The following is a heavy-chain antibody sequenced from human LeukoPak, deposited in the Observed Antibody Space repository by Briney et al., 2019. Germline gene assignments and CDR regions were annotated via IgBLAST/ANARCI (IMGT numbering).Heavy chain of an antibody. CDR1: GFTFSSFW. V-gene: IGHV3-74*01. J-gene: IGHJ3*02. CDR3: ARGSRPPAGPHDTYDI. Sequence: AGGSLRLSCAASGFTFSSFWMHWVRQAPGKGLVWVSHINSDGSTTDYADSVRGRFTISRDNAKNTLYLQMNSLTVEDTAVYYCARGSRPPAGPHDTYDIWGQGTMVTVSS. D-gene: IGHD2-2*01. CDR2: INSDGSTT.